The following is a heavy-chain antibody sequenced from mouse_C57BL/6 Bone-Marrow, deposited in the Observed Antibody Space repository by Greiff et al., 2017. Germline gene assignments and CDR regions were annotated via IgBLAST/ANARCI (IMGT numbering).Heavy chain of an antibody. CDR1: GYTFTSYW. V-gene: IGHV1-55*01. J-gene: IGHJ2*01. D-gene: IGHD4-1*01. Sequence: VQLQQPGAELVKPGASVKMSCKASGYTFTSYWITWVKQRPGQGLEWIGDIYPTSGRTNYNEKFKSKAIVTVDTSSNTAYMQLSSLTSEDSAVFYCARSGPLGRSCDYWGQGTTLTVSS. CDR3: ARSGPLGRSCDY. CDR2: IYPTSGRT.